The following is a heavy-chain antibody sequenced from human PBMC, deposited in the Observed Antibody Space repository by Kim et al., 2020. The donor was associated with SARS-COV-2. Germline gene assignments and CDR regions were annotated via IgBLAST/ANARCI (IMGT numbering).Heavy chain of an antibody. V-gene: IGHV4-59*01. Sequence: SETLSLTCSVSGGSIRSYYWTWIRQSPGKRLEWIGYVYHTGNTNYNPSLRGRVTISLDTSKRPFSLTLTSVTAADTAVYYCASSGVGAVGWFDPWGQGTLVTVSS. CDR1: GGSIRSYY. CDR3: ASSGVGAVGWFDP. CDR2: VYHTGNT. D-gene: IGHD1-26*01. J-gene: IGHJ5*02.